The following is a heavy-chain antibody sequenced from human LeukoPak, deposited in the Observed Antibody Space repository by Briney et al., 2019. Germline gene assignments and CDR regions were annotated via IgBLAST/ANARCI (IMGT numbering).Heavy chain of an antibody. Sequence: PGRSLRLSCAASGFTFSNYGMHWVRQAPGKGLEWVAVISYDGSNKYYADSVKGRFTISRDNSKNTLYLQMNSLRAEDTAVYYCAKDGYSSGWYLDAFDIWGQGTMVTVSS. CDR2: ISYDGSNK. CDR3: AKDGYSSGWYLDAFDI. J-gene: IGHJ3*02. D-gene: IGHD6-19*01. V-gene: IGHV3-30*18. CDR1: GFTFSNYG.